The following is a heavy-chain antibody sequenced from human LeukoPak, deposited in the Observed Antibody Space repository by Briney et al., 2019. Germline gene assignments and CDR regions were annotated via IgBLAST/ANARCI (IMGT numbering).Heavy chain of an antibody. CDR2: IIPILGIA. Sequence: ASVKVSCKASGGTFSSYAISWVRQAPGQGLEWMGRIIPILGIANYAQKFQGRVTITADKSTSTAYMELSSLRSEDTAVYYCARDSAPRTYYYDSSGYHDAFDIWGQGTMVTVSS. D-gene: IGHD3-22*01. CDR1: GGTFSSYA. V-gene: IGHV1-69*04. J-gene: IGHJ3*02. CDR3: ARDSAPRTYYYDSSGYHDAFDI.